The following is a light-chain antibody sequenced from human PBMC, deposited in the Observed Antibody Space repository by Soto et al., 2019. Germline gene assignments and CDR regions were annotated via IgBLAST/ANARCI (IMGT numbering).Light chain of an antibody. CDR1: QSISSD. Sequence: EVVMTQSPATLSVSPGGRATLSCRASQSISSDLAWYQQKPGQAPRLLIYGASTRASDIPARFSGSGSGTEFTLTISSLQSEDFAVYYCQQYHNWPITFGQGTRLEIK. CDR3: QQYHNWPIT. V-gene: IGKV3-15*01. J-gene: IGKJ5*01. CDR2: GAS.